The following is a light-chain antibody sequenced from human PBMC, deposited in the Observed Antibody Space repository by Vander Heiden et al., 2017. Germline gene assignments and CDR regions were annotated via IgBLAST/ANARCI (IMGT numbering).Light chain of an antibody. Sequence: SASVGDRVTITCQASQDISNYLNWYQQKPGKAPKLLIYDASNLETGVPSRFSGSGSGTDFTFTISSLQPEDIATYYCQQYENLPPFTFGHGTKVXIK. J-gene: IGKJ3*01. CDR3: QQYENLPPFT. CDR2: DAS. V-gene: IGKV1-33*01. CDR1: QDISNY.